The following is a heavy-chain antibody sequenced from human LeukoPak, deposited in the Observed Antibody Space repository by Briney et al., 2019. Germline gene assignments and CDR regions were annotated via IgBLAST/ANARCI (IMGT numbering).Heavy chain of an antibody. CDR1: GFSFSSYA. CDR2: ISGSGGST. Sequence: GGSLRLSCAASGFSFSSYAMTWVRQAPGKGLEWVSSISGSGGSTAYADSVKGRFTISRDNSKNTLYLQMNSLRADDTAVYYCARDSGYDLVYGMDVWGQGTTVTVSS. CDR3: ARDSGYDLVYGMDV. J-gene: IGHJ6*02. D-gene: IGHD5-12*01. V-gene: IGHV3-23*01.